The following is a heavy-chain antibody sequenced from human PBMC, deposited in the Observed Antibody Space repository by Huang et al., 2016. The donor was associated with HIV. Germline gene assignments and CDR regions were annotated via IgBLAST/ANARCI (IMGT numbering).Heavy chain of an antibody. Sequence: QVQLVESGGGVVQPGRSLRLSCAASGFTFGRYGMHWVRQAPGKGLERVAVSSYDGRNKFFADSVKGRFTISRDNSKNTLFLQMNSLRVEDTAVYYCAKGGSAAAVLDYWGQGTLVTASS. D-gene: IGHD6-13*01. CDR2: SSYDGRNK. CDR3: AKGGSAAAVLDY. V-gene: IGHV3-30*18. J-gene: IGHJ4*02. CDR1: GFTFGRYG.